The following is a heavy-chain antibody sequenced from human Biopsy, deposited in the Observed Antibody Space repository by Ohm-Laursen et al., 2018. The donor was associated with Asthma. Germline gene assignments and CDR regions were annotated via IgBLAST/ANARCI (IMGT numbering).Heavy chain of an antibody. D-gene: IGHD2-2*01. J-gene: IGHJ6*02. CDR1: GFTFRNYG. CDR2: IWYDGVNK. Sequence: SLRLSCAASGFTFRNYGMHWVRQAPGKGLEWVAVIWYDGVNKYFADSVKGRFTISRDNSKNTVYLQMNSLRAEDTAVYYCARGGYCTSPTCPWGRYATDVWGQGTTVTVSS. V-gene: IGHV3-33*01. CDR3: ARGGYCTSPTCPWGRYATDV.